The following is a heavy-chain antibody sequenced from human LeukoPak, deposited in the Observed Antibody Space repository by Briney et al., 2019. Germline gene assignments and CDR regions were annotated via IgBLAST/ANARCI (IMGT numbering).Heavy chain of an antibody. CDR1: GFTFSNYA. Sequence: GGSLRLSCAASGFTFSNYAMSWVRQAPGKGLEWVSAISGSGGSTYYADSVKGRFTISRDNSKNTLYLQMNSLGAEDTAVYYCAKEEPYAIGYYYYYGMDVWGQGTTVTVSS. CDR3: AKEEPYAIGYYYYYGMDV. CDR2: ISGSGGST. V-gene: IGHV3-23*01. J-gene: IGHJ6*02. D-gene: IGHD2-8*01.